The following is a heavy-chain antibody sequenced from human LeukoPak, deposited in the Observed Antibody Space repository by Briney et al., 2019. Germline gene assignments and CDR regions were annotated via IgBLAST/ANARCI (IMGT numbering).Heavy chain of an antibody. Sequence: SETLSLTCSVSGGSISSSSFYWSWIRQSAGKGLEWIGRIYTSGSTNYNPSLKSRVTMSVDTSKNQFSLKLSSVTAADTAVYYCARGPHDFWSGYYTPWFDPWDQGTLVTVSS. CDR2: IYTSGST. D-gene: IGHD3-3*01. V-gene: IGHV4-61*02. J-gene: IGHJ5*02. CDR3: ARGPHDFWSGYYTPWFDP. CDR1: GGSISSSSFY.